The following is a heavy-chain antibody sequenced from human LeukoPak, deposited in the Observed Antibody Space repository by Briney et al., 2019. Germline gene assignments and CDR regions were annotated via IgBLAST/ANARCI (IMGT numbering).Heavy chain of an antibody. CDR2: INAGNGNT. CDR3: ARGGCSSSWSSTPFDY. V-gene: IGHV1-3*01. CDR1: GYDFTSYA. D-gene: IGHD6-13*01. J-gene: IGHJ4*02. Sequence: GASVKVSCKASGYDFTSYAMHWVRQAPGQRLEWMGWINAGNGNTKYSQKFQGRVTITRDTSASTAYMELSSLRSEDTAVYYRARGGCSSSWSSTPFDYWGQGTLVTVSS.